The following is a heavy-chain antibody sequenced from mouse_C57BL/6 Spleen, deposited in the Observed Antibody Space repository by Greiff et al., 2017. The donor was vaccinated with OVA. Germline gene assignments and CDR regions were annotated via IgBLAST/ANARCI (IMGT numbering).Heavy chain of an antibody. CDR1: GYTFTSYW. V-gene: IGHV1-52*01. Sequence: VQLQQPGAELVRPGSSVKLSCKASGYTFTSYWMHWVKQRPIQGLEWIGNIDPSDSETHYNQKFKDKATLTVDKSSSTAYMQLSSLTSEDSAVYYCAREGRLRWFDYWGQGTTLTVSS. D-gene: IGHD2-4*01. CDR2: IDPSDSET. CDR3: AREGRLRWFDY. J-gene: IGHJ2*01.